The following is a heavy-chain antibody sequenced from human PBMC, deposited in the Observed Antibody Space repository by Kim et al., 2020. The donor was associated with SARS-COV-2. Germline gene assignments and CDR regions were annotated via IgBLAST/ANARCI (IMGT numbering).Heavy chain of an antibody. CDR1: GFTFSSYG. J-gene: IGHJ4*02. D-gene: IGHD1-1*01. CDR2: ISYDGSNK. V-gene: IGHV3-30*03. CDR3: ARGGTDFDY. Sequence: GGSLRLSCAASGFTFSSYGMHWVRQAPGKGLEWVAVISYDGSNKYYADSVKGRFTISRDNSKNTLYLQMNSLRAEDTAVYYCARGGTDFDYWGQGTLVTVSS.